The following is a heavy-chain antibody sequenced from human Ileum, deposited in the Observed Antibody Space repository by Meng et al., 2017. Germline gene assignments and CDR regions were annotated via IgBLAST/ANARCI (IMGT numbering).Heavy chain of an antibody. CDR2: IKQDGSEM. D-gene: IGHD4-23*01. CDR1: GFTFSSYS. V-gene: IGHV3-7*01. Sequence: GESLKISCAASGFTFSSYSMSWVRQAPGKGLEWVAKIKQDGSEMYYVDSVKGRFTISRDNDKNSLYLQMNRLGADDTAVYYCARDQKLQAYNYWAQGT. CDR3: ARDQKLQAYNY. J-gene: IGHJ4*02.